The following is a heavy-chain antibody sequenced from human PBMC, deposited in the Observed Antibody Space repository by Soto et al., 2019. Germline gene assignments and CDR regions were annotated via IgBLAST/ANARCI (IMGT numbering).Heavy chain of an antibody. CDR2: ILYSGST. J-gene: IGHJ4*02. Sequence: QLQLQESGPGLVKPSETLSLTCIVSGGSITRNNHYWGWIRQSPGKGLEWIGSILYSGSTNYNPSLKSRVPLSVEPPKNQSPLNMSSVTAAATALYYCARLGSSGWYQGSYFDYWRQGTLVTVSP. V-gene: IGHV4-39*01. CDR3: ARLGSSGWYQGSYFDY. CDR1: GGSITRNNHY. D-gene: IGHD6-19*01.